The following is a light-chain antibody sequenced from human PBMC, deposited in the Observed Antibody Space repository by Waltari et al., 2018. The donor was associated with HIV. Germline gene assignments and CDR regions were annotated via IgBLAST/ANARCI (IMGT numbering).Light chain of an antibody. V-gene: IGLV1-47*01. CDR3: AAWDYSLSGLV. CDR2: RNK. J-gene: IGLJ2*01. Sequence: QSVLTQAPSASGTPGQSVTISCSGTNSTTGSQFVYVYQQVPRGAPKLIIYRNKLRPSGVPVRVSGSKSLTSASLAISGLRSEDEADYYCAAWDYSLSGLVFGGRTKLTVL. CDR1: NSTTGSQF.